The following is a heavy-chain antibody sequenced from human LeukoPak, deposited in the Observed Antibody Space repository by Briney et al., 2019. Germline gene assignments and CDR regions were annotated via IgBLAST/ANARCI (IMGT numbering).Heavy chain of an antibody. CDR1: GFTFSSYA. D-gene: IGHD5-24*01. CDR2: IKEDGSET. V-gene: IGHV3-7*01. CDR3: ARETPRRGETRDGYR. J-gene: IGHJ4*02. Sequence: HPGGSLRLSCAASGFTFSSYAMSWVRQAPGKGLECLANIKEDGSETYYADSVKGRFTISRDNPKNLLFLQINSLRVEDTAVYYCARETPRRGETRDGYRWGQGTVVTVSS.